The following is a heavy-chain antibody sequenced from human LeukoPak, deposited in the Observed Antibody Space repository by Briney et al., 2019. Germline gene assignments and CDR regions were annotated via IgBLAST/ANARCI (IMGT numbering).Heavy chain of an antibody. CDR1: GFTFSKYW. CDR3: ARDRDSSGWSGGFDY. Sequence: GGSLRLSCAASGFTFSKYWMLWVRQAPGKGLESVSRINTDGTVTTYADSVKGRFTISRDNAKNTLYLQMNSLRAEDTAVYYCARDRDSSGWSGGFDYWGQGTLVTVSS. J-gene: IGHJ4*02. V-gene: IGHV3-74*01. D-gene: IGHD6-19*01. CDR2: INTDGTVT.